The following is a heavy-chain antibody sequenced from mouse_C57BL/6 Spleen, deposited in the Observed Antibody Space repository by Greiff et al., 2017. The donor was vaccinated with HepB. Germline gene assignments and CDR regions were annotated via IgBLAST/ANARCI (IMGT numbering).Heavy chain of an antibody. V-gene: IGHV1-78*01. CDR1: GYTFTDHT. D-gene: IGHD2-4*01. Sequence: VQLQQSDAELVKPGASVKISCKVSGYTFTDHTIHWMKQRPEQGLEWIGYIYPRDGSTKYNEKFKGKATLTADKSSSTAYMQLNSLTSEDSAVYFCAPLENDYDEGFAYWGQGTLVTVSA. J-gene: IGHJ3*01. CDR2: IYPRDGST. CDR3: APLENDYDEGFAY.